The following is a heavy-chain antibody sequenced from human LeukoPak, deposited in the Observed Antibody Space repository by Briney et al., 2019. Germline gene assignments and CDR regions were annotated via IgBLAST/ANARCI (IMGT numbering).Heavy chain of an antibody. D-gene: IGHD1-26*01. V-gene: IGHV3-21*01. CDR1: GFTFSSYS. CDR3: ARDPSGSYLFDY. Sequence: GGSLRLSCAASGFTFSSYSMNWVRQAPGKGLEWVSSISSSNSYIYYADSVKGRFTISRDNAKNSLYLQMNSPRAEDTAVYYCARDPSGSYLFDYWGQGTLVTVSS. J-gene: IGHJ4*02. CDR2: ISSSNSYI.